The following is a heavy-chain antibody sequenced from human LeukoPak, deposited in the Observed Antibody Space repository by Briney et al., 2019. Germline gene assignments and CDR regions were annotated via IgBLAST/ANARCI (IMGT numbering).Heavy chain of an antibody. CDR3: ARPYYYDSRIDP. J-gene: IGHJ5*02. CDR1: GGSISSGDYY. V-gene: IGHV4-30-4*01. CDR2: MYYSGST. D-gene: IGHD3-22*01. Sequence: PSQTLSLTCTVSGGSISSGDYYWSWIRQPPGKGLEWIAYMYYSGSTYYNPSLKSRVTMSADTSKNQLTLKLSSVTAADTAVYYCARPYYYDSRIDPWGQGILVTVSS.